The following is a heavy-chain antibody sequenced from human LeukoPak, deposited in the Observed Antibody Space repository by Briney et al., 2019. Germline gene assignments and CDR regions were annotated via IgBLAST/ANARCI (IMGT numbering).Heavy chain of an antibody. CDR1: GFTFSSYA. Sequence: GSLRLSCAASGFTFSSYAMHWVRQPPGEGLEWIGEINHSGSTNYNPPLKSRVTISVDTSKNQFSLKLSSVTAADTAVYYCARRGAMVRGARAKYYFDYWGQGTLVTVSS. D-gene: IGHD3-10*01. J-gene: IGHJ4*02. CDR3: ARRGAMVRGARAKYYFDY. CDR2: INHSGST. V-gene: IGHV4-34*01.